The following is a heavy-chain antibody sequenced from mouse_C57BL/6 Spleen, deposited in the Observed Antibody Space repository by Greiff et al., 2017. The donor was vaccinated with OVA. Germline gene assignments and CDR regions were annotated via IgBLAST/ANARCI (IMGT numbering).Heavy chain of an antibody. CDR3: AGITTEAY. CDR2: IYPRSGNP. V-gene: IGHV1-81*01. Sequence: VMLVESGAELARPGASVKLSCKASGYTFTSYGISWVKQRTGQGLEWIGEIYPRSGNPYFNEKFTGKATLTADKSSSTAYMELRSLTSEDSAVYFCAGITTEAYWGQGTLVTVSA. J-gene: IGHJ3*01. D-gene: IGHD1-1*01. CDR1: GYTFTSYG.